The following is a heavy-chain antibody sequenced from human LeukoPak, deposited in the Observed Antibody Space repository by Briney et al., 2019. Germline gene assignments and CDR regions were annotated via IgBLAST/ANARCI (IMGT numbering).Heavy chain of an antibody. CDR2: IYTSGNT. D-gene: IGHD2-15*01. J-gene: IGHJ5*02. Sequence: SQTLSLTCTVSGASISSGSYYWTWIRQPAGKGLEWIGRIYTSGNTNYNPSLKSRVTISIDTSKNQFSLKLSSVTAADTAVYYCAKDSCGGSCNSYWSDPWGQGTLVTVSS. CDR1: GASISSGSYY. CDR3: AKDSCGGSCNSYWSDP. V-gene: IGHV4-61*02.